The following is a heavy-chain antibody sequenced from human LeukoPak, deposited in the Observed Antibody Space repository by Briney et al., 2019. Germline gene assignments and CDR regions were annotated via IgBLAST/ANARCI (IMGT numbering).Heavy chain of an antibody. CDR2: IIPIFGTA. J-gene: IGHJ4*02. V-gene: IGHV1-69*05. CDR1: GGTFSSYA. Sequence: ASVKVSCKASGGTFSSYAISWVRQAPGQGLKWMGGIIPIFGTANYAQKFQGRVTITTDESTSTAYMELSSLRSEDTVVYYCARSNTVTESPLDYWGQGTLVTVSS. D-gene: IGHD4-17*01. CDR3: ARSNTVTESPLDY.